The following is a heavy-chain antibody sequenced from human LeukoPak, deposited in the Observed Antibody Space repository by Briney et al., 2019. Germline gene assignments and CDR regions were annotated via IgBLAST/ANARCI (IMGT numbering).Heavy chain of an antibody. D-gene: IGHD3-9*01. Sequence: GGSLRLSCAGSGFTFSSYWMNWVRQAPGKGLVWVGNIKPYGNEQYYGDSVKGRLTISRDNAKNSLYLHMDSLRAEDTAVYYCARGGYDILTGYYTDNYYYYGMDVWGQGTTVTVSS. V-gene: IGHV3-7*02. CDR3: ARGGYDILTGYYTDNYYYYGMDV. CDR1: GFTFSSYW. CDR2: IKPYGNEQ. J-gene: IGHJ6*02.